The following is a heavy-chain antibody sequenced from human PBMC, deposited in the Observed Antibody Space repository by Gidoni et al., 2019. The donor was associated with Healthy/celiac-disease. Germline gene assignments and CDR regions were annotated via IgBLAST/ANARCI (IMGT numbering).Heavy chain of an antibody. J-gene: IGHJ4*02. D-gene: IGHD3-22*01. CDR2: INPNSGGT. V-gene: IGHV1-2*04. Sequence: QVQLVQSGAEVKKPGASVKVSCKASGYTFTGYYMHWVRQAPGQGLEWMGWINPNSGGTNYAQKLQGWVTMTRDTSISTAYMELSRLRSDDTAVYYCARGESDSSGYYYIESWGQGTLVTVSS. CDR3: ARGESDSSGYYYIES. CDR1: GYTFTGYY.